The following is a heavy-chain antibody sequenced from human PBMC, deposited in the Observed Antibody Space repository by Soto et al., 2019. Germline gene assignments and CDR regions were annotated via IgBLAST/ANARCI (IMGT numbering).Heavy chain of an antibody. CDR3: ARLYDYSNYGVPPYGMDV. V-gene: IGHV1-69*13. J-gene: IGHJ6*02. Sequence: SVHVSCKASGGTFSSYAISWVRQAPGQGLEWMGGIIPIFGTANYAQKFQGRVTITADESTSTAYMELSSLRSEDTAVYYCARLYDYSNYGVPPYGMDVWGQGTTVTVSS. D-gene: IGHD4-4*01. CDR1: GGTFSSYA. CDR2: IIPIFGTA.